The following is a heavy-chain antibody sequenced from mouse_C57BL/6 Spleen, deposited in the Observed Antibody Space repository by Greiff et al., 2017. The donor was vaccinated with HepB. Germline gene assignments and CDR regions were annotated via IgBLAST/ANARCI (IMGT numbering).Heavy chain of an antibody. D-gene: IGHD1-1*01. V-gene: IGHV5-4*01. Sequence: DVKLVESGGGLVKPGGSLKLSCAASGFTFSSYAMSWVRQTPEKRLEWVATISDGGSYTYYPDNVKGRFTISRDNAKNNLYLQMSHLKSEDTAMYYCARDRGVVGDWYFDVWGTGTTVTVSS. CDR1: GFTFSSYA. CDR3: ARDRGVVGDWYFDV. CDR2: ISDGGSYT. J-gene: IGHJ1*03.